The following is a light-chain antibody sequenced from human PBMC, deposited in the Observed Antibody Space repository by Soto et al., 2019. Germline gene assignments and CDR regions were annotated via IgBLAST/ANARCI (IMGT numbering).Light chain of an antibody. J-gene: IGLJ2*01. Sequence: QSVLTQPPSASASLGASVTLTCTLSSGDSNYKVDWYKQRPGKGPRFVMRVGTGGIVGSKGDGIPDRFSVLGSGLNRYLTIKNIQEEDESDYHCGADHGSGSNFVYLFGGGTKLTVL. CDR3: GADHGSGSNFVYL. CDR2: VGTGGIVG. CDR1: SGDSNYK. V-gene: IGLV9-49*01.